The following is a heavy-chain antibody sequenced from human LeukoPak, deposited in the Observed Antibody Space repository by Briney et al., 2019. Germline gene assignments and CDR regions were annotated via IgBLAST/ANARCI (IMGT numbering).Heavy chain of an antibody. CDR3: AKDGSGYYLDY. Sequence: GGSLRLSCAASGFTFSDYYMSWIRQAPGKGLEWVAVISYDGSDKFYADSVKGRFTISRDNSKNTLYLQMNSLRAEDTAVYYCAKDGSGYYLDYWGQGTLVTVPS. J-gene: IGHJ4*02. CDR1: GFTFSDYY. V-gene: IGHV3-30*18. CDR2: ISYDGSDK. D-gene: IGHD3-22*01.